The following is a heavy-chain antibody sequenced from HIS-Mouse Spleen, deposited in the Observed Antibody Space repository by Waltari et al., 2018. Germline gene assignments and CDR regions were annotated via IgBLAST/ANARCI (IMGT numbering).Heavy chain of an antibody. J-gene: IGHJ4*02. Sequence: QVQLQQSGPGLVKPSQTLSLTCAISGDSSSSHSCPWHCIRHYQSRGLEWLGRTYYRSKWYNDYAVSVKSRITINPDTSKNQFSLQLNSVTPEDTAVYYCARSGFVAAAGTIDYWGQGTLVTVSS. D-gene: IGHD6-13*01. CDR1: GDSSSSHSCP. CDR2: TYYRSKWYN. V-gene: IGHV6-1*01. CDR3: ARSGFVAAAGTIDY.